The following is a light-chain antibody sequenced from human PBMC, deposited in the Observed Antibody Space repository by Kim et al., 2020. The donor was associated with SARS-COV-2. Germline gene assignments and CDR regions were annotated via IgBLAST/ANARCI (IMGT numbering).Light chain of an antibody. CDR2: EVS. CDR3: SSYTASNTYV. J-gene: IGLJ1*01. V-gene: IGLV2-8*01. CDR1: SSDVGGYNY. Sequence: GQSVIISCTGTSSDVGGYNYASWYQHPPGKAPKLMIYEVSQRPSGAPDRFSGSKCGNTASLTVSGLQADDEADYYCSSYTASNTYVFGTGTKVTVL.